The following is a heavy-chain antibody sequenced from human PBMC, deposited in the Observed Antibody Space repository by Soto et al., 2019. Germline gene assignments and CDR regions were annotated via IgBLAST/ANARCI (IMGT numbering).Heavy chain of an antibody. Sequence: QVQLQESGPGLVKPSETLSLTCTVSGGSISSHYWNWIRQPPGKGLEWIGYIHYSGSTMCNPSLKSRATVSVSTSKNQFSLKLNSVTAADTAVYYCVRALPDGYYGLDVWGQGTTVTVSS. V-gene: IGHV4-59*11. CDR1: GGSISSHY. J-gene: IGHJ6*02. CDR2: IHYSGST. CDR3: VRALPDGYYGLDV.